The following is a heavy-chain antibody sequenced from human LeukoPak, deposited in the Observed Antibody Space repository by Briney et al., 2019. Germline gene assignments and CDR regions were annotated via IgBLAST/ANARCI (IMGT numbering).Heavy chain of an antibody. D-gene: IGHD4-17*01. CDR2: ISGSGGST. V-gene: IGHV3-23*01. CDR1: GFTFSSYA. J-gene: IGHJ4*02. Sequence: GGSLRLSCAASGFTFSSYAMSWVRQAPGKGLEWVSAISGSGGSTYYADSVKGRFTISRDNSKNTLYLQMHSLRAEDTAVYYCAKPWREDGDYWSFNYWGQGTLVTVSS. CDR3: AKPWREDGDYWSFNY.